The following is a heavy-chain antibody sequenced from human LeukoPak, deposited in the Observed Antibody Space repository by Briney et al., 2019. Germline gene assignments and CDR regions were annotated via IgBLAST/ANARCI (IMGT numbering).Heavy chain of an antibody. CDR1: GFTFSSYA. CDR2: ISGSGVYT. CDR3: TTDIWVYNGIDY. Sequence: GGSLRLSCAASGFTFSSYALSWVRQAPGKGLEWVSAISGSGVYTYYADSVKGRFIISRDNSKDTLYLQMNSLKTEDTAVYYCTTDIWVYNGIDYWGQGTLVTVSS. V-gene: IGHV3-23*01. J-gene: IGHJ4*02. D-gene: IGHD1-1*01.